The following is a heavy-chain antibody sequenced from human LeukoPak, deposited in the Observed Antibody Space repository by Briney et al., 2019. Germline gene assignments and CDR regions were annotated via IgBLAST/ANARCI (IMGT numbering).Heavy chain of an antibody. CDR2: ISSSGGST. D-gene: IGHD5-18*01. Sequence: GGSLRLSCEASGFTFSSYAMSWVRQAPGKGLEWVSAISSSGGSTYYADSVKGRFTISRDNSKNTLYLQMNSLRAEDTAVYYCAKSRNSYGYDWFDPWGQGTLVTVSS. CDR3: AKSRNSYGYDWFDP. V-gene: IGHV3-23*01. J-gene: IGHJ5*02. CDR1: GFTFSSYA.